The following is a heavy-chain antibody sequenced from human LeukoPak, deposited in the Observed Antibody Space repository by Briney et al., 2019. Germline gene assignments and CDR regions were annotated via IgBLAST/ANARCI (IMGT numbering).Heavy chain of an antibody. CDR2: ISYDGSNK. D-gene: IGHD1-26*01. Sequence: GGSLRLSCAASGFTFSSYAMHWVRQAPGKGLEWVAVISYDGSNKYYADSVKGQFTISRDNSKNTLYLQMNSLRAEDTAVYYCARDFIVGATYFDYWGQGTLVTVSS. V-gene: IGHV3-30-3*01. CDR3: ARDFIVGATYFDY. J-gene: IGHJ4*02. CDR1: GFTFSSYA.